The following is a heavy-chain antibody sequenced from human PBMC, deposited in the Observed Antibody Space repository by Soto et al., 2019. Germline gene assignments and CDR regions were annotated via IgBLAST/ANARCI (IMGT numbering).Heavy chain of an antibody. D-gene: IGHD6-6*01. CDR2: IIPISGTA. J-gene: IGHJ6*02. V-gene: IGHV1-69*12. Sequence: QVQLVQSGAEVKKPGSSVKVSCKASGGTFSNYVISWVRQAPGQGLEWMGGIIPISGTANFAQKFQGRVTITADEFTSTAYLELSGLRSEDTAVYYCARLVARLDYFSGMDVWGHGTTVTVSS. CDR3: ARLVARLDYFSGMDV. CDR1: GGTFSNYV.